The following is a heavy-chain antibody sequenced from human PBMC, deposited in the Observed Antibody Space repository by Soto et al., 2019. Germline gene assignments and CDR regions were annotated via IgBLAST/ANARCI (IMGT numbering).Heavy chain of an antibody. D-gene: IGHD6-19*01. CDR1: GDSISNSRW. CDR2: IFHSGDT. J-gene: IGHJ3*01. CDR3: AYSTGWYRQDV. Sequence: QVQLQASCPGLVKPSGTLSLTCAVAGDSISNSRWWTWVRQPPGKGLEWIGDIFHSGDTNYNPSPKIRVFISVDKSQNQFSLKMSSVAAADTTVYYCAYSTGWYRQDVGGQGTLVSVSS. V-gene: IGHV4-4*02.